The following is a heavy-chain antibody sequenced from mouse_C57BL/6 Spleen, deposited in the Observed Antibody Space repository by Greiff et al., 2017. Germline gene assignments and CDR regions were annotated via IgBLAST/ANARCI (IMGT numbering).Heavy chain of an antibody. V-gene: IGHV1-66*01. CDR2: IYPGSGNT. CDR3: ASTAWDAYYAMDY. J-gene: IGHJ4*01. D-gene: IGHD4-1*01. CDR1: GYSFTSYY. Sequence: VKLVESGPELVKPGASVKISCKASGYSFTSYYIHWVKQRPGQGLEWIGWIYPGSGNTKYNEKFKGKATLTADTSSSTAYMQLSSLTSEDSAVYYCASTAWDAYYAMDYWGQGTSVTVSS.